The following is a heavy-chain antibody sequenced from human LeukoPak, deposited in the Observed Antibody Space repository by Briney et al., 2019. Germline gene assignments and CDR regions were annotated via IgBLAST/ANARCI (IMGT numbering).Heavy chain of an antibody. CDR3: ARHLPERRIEDYYYYMDV. J-gene: IGHJ6*03. Sequence: GESLKISCKGSGYSFTSYWIGWVRQMPGKGLEWMGNIYPGDSDIRYSPSFQGQVTISADKSISTAYLQWSSLKASDTAMYYCARHLPERRIEDYYYYMDVWGKGTTVTVSS. CDR2: IYPGDSDI. D-gene: IGHD2-15*01. CDR1: GYSFTSYW. V-gene: IGHV5-51*01.